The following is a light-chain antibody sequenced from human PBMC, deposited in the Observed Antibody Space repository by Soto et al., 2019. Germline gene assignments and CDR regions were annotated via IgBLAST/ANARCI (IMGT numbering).Light chain of an antibody. Sequence: DIQMTQSPSTLSASVGDRVTITCRASQSISSWLAWYQQKPGKAPKLLIYKASSLESGVPSRFSGSGSGTEFTLTISSLQPDDFASYYCQQCNSYHWTFGQGTKVEIK. CDR3: QQCNSYHWT. CDR1: QSISSW. J-gene: IGKJ1*01. CDR2: KAS. V-gene: IGKV1-5*03.